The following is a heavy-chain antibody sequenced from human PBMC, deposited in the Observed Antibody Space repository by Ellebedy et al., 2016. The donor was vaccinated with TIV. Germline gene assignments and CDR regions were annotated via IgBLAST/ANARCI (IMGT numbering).Heavy chain of an antibody. V-gene: IGHV3-23*01. D-gene: IGHD3-16*01. J-gene: IGHJ4*02. CDR3: AKDRGGHGDLFDY. Sequence: GESLKISCVASGFTFSDYHMSWVRQAPGKRLEWVSAIGENGAGTFYADSVKGRFTISRDNSKNTLYLQMNSLRGEDTAVYYCAKDRGGHGDLFDYWGQGTLVTVS. CDR2: IGENGAGT. CDR1: GFTFSDYH.